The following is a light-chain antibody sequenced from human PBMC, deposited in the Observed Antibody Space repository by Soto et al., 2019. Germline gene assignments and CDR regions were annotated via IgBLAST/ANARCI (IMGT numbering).Light chain of an antibody. CDR1: STDFVSYNR. CDR3: SSFSSDTTLFV. V-gene: IGLV2-18*02. Sequence: QSALTQPPSVSGSPGQSVTISCTGTSTDFVSYNRVSWYQQPPGTAPKLIIYEASNRPSGVPDRFSGSKSGNTASLTISGLQAADEADYYCSSFSSDTTLFVFGGGTKLTVL. J-gene: IGLJ1*01. CDR2: EAS.